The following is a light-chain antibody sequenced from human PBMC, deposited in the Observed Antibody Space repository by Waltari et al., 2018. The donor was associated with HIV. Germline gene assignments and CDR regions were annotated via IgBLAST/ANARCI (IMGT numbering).Light chain of an antibody. J-gene: IGLJ2*01. Sequence: QSVLTQPPSVSAAPGKKVAISCSVSSSNIGNDFVSWYQHVPGSAPKLLIYDNDNQPAGIPHRVAGSKSGTSATLDITGLQTGDGADYYCGTWDLSMDGGVFGGGTKLTVL. CDR1: SSNIGNDF. CDR3: GTWDLSMDGGV. V-gene: IGLV1-51*01. CDR2: DND.